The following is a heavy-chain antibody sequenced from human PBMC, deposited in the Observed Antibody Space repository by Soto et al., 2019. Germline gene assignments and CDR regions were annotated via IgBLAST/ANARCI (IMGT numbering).Heavy chain of an antibody. V-gene: IGHV4-59*01. CDR2: IYYSGST. Sequence: TSETPSLTCTVSGGSISSYYWSWIRQPPGKGLEWIGYIYYSGSTNYNPSLKSRVTISVDTSKNQFSLRLSSVTAADTAVYYCARDVWELLIDYWGQGTLVTVSS. CDR3: ARDVWELLIDY. D-gene: IGHD1-26*01. CDR1: GGSISSYY. J-gene: IGHJ4*02.